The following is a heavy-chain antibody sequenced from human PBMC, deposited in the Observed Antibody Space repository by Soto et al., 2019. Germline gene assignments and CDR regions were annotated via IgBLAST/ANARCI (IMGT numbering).Heavy chain of an antibody. J-gene: IGHJ4*02. Sequence: ASVKXSCKASGYTFSSYYMNWVRQAPGQGLEWLGIINPSGGYTTYAQRFLGRVTMTSDTSTSTVHMELGSLTSEDTAVYYCARGGGIVVVTAPYGHWGQGTLVTVSS. CDR2: INPSGGYT. D-gene: IGHD2-21*02. CDR3: ARGGGIVVVTAPYGH. V-gene: IGHV1-46*03. CDR1: GYTFSSYY.